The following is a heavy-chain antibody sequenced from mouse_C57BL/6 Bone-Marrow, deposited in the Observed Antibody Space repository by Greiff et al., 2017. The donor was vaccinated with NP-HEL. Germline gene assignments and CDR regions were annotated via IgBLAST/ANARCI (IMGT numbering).Heavy chain of an antibody. CDR1: GYSFTSYY. D-gene: IGHD1-1*01. CDR2: IYPGSGNT. J-gene: IGHJ1*03. CDR3: ARLNYYGSSPWYFDV. Sequence: QVQLKESGPELVKPGASVKISCKASGYSFTSYYIHWVKQRPGQGLEWIGWIYPGSGNTKYNEKFKGKATLTADTSSSTAYMQLSSLTSEDSAVYYCARLNYYGSSPWYFDVWGTGTTVTVSS. V-gene: IGHV1-66*01.